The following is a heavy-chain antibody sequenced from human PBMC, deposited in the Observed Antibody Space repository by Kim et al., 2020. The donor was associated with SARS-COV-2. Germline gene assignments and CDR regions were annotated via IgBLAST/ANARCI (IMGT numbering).Heavy chain of an antibody. CDR1: GFTFTSSA. CDR2: IVVGSGNT. V-gene: IGHV1-58*01. CDR3: AADLKIAGAFDI. J-gene: IGHJ3*02. Sequence: SVKVSCKASGFTFTSSAVQWVRQARGQRLEWIGWIVVGSGNTNYAQKFQERVTITRDMSTSTAYMELSSLRSEDTAVYYCAADLKIAGAFDIWGQGTMVTVSS.